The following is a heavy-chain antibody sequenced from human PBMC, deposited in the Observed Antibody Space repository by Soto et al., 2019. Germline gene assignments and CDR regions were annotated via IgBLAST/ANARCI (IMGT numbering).Heavy chain of an antibody. V-gene: IGHV1-3*01. D-gene: IGHD3-3*01. CDR1: GYTFTGYA. CDR3: ARSPPQAEWLFSRFDP. J-gene: IGHJ5*02. Sequence: ASVKVSCKASGYTFTGYAMHWVRQAPGQRLEWMGWINAGNGNTKYSQKFQGRVTITRDTSASTAYMELSSLRSEDTAVYYCARSPPQAEWLFSRFDPWGQGTLVTVSS. CDR2: INAGNGNT.